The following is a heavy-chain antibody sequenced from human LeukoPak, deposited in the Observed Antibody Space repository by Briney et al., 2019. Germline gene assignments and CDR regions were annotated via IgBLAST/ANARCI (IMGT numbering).Heavy chain of an antibody. J-gene: IGHJ5*02. CDR1: GYSISSGYY. D-gene: IGHD4-17*01. CDR2: VHHSGSP. V-gene: IGHV4-38-2*02. CDR3: ARTAGKGDYVGWFDP. Sequence: PSETLSLTCTVSGYSISSGYYWGWIRQPPGKGLEWIGSVHHSGSPYYNPSLQSRVTISLDTSKNQFSLKLSSVTAADTAVYYCARTAGKGDYVGWFDPWGQGTLVTVSS.